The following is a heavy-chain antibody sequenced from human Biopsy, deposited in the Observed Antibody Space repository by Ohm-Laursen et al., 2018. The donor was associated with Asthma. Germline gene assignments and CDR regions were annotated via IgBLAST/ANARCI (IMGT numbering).Heavy chain of an antibody. CDR3: ARCQVGYSSGWSLLLKKIYYSGMDV. CDR2: IMTVFGTT. D-gene: IGHD6-19*01. V-gene: IGHV1-69*01. Sequence: SSVKVSCKAPGGTFSNFTISWVRQAPGQGLEWLGGIMTVFGTTNYAQKFQGRVTITADESTSTAYMEVTSLRSEETAIYYCARCQVGYSSGWSLLLKKIYYSGMDVWGQGTAVTVSS. CDR1: GGTFSNFT. J-gene: IGHJ6*02.